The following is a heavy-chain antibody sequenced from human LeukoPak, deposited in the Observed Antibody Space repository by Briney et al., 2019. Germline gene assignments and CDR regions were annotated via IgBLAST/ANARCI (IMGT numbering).Heavy chain of an antibody. J-gene: IGHJ3*02. D-gene: IGHD2-2*01. V-gene: IGHV4-61*05. Sequence: SETLSLTCTVSGGSISSSSYYWSWIRQPPGKGLEWIGYIYSTGSTNYNPSLRGRVTISVDTSKNQFSLKLRSVTAADTAVYYCARREAQPMWGQGTMVTVSS. CDR3: ARREAQPM. CDR2: IYSTGST. CDR1: GGSISSSSYY.